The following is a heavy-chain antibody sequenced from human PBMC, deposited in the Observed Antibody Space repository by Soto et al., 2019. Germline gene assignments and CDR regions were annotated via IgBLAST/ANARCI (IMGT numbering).Heavy chain of an antibody. D-gene: IGHD2-15*01. J-gene: IGHJ3*02. CDR2: IYYSGST. V-gene: IGHV4-39*01. Sequence: PSETLSLTCTVSGGSISSSSYYWGWIRQPPGKGLEWIGSIYYSGSTYYNPSLKSRVTISVDTSKNQFSLKLSSVTAADTAVYYCARRLVVVVAASYDAFDIWGQGTMVTVS. CDR3: ARRLVVVVAASYDAFDI. CDR1: GGSISSSSYY.